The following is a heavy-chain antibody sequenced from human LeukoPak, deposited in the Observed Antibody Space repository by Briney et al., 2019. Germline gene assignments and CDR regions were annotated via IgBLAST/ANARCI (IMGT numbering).Heavy chain of an antibody. CDR1: GFTFDDYG. CDR3: ARDLDDDGDYPTDY. Sequence: GGSLRLSCAASGFTFDDYGMSWVRQAPGKGLEWVFSINWNGGSTGYADPVKGRFTISRDNAKNSLYLQMNSLRAGDTALYYCARDLDDDGDYPTDYWGQGTLVTVSS. V-gene: IGHV3-20*04. CDR2: INWNGGST. J-gene: IGHJ4*02. D-gene: IGHD4-17*01.